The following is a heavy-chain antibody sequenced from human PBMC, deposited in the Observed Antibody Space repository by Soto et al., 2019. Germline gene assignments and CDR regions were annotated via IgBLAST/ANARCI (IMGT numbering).Heavy chain of an antibody. CDR2: ITGDGSSP. J-gene: IGHJ4*02. Sequence: EVQLVESGGGLVQPGGSLRLSCAASGFSFSTTWMHWVRLVPGKGLVWVSRITGDGSSPTYADSVKGRFTISRDNAKNTLYLQMNSLRVEDTAIYYCARDWYYTIDYWGQGTQVTVSS. CDR3: ARDWYYTIDY. D-gene: IGHD1-7*01. V-gene: IGHV3-74*01. CDR1: GFSFSTTW.